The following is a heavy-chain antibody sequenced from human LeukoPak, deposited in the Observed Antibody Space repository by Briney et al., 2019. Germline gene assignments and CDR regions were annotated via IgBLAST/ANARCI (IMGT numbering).Heavy chain of an antibody. V-gene: IGHV3-48*04. J-gene: IGHJ3*01. CDR1: GINLSCYN. D-gene: IGHD1-26*01. CDR2: INSRSSTM. Sequence: GALRLLCVGSGINLSCYNLNWVRPAPGEGLEGVSYINSRSSTMYYADSVKGRFTISRDNAKNSLYLQMNSLRAEDTSVYYCAAAFSGGYLREPFDLWGHGTMVTVSS. CDR3: AAAFSGGYLREPFDL.